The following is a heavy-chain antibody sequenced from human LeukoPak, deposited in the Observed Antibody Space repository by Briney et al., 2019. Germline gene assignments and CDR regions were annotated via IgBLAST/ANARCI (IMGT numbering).Heavy chain of an antibody. V-gene: IGHV1-18*01. D-gene: IGHD2-2*01. Sequence: GASVKVSCKASGGTFSSYAISWVRQAPGQGLEWMGWISAYNGNTNYAQKLQGRVTMTTDTSTSTAYMELRSLRSDDTAVYYCARGYCGSTSCPLDYWGQGTLVTVSS. CDR1: GGTFSSYA. CDR3: ARGYCGSTSCPLDY. J-gene: IGHJ4*02. CDR2: ISAYNGNT.